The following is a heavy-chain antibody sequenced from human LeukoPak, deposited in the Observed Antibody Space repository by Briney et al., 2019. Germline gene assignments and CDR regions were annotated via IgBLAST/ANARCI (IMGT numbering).Heavy chain of an antibody. Sequence: PSETLSLTCTVSGGSVSSSRSYWGWVRQPPGKGLEGIGYIYYSGSTNYNPSLKSRFTISVDTSKNQFSLKLSSVTAADTAVYYCARNAGSYFFSANSNWFDHWGQGTLVTVSS. CDR2: IYYSGST. V-gene: IGHV4-61*01. J-gene: IGHJ5*02. D-gene: IGHD1-26*01. CDR1: GGSVSSSRSY. CDR3: ARNAGSYFFSANSNWFDH.